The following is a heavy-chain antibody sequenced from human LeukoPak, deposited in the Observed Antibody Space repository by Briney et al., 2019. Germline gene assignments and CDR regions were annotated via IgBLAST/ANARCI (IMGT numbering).Heavy chain of an antibody. CDR2: IIPIFSTA. Sequence: ASVKVSCKASGGTFSSYAISWVRQAPGQGLEWMGGIIPIFSTANYAQKFQGRVTITADESTSTAYMELSSLRSEDTAVYYCARGTDPSPNIVVVVAAISYYYGMDVWGQGTMVTVSS. V-gene: IGHV1-69*01. CDR3: ARGTDPSPNIVVVVAAISYYYGMDV. J-gene: IGHJ6*02. CDR1: GGTFSSYA. D-gene: IGHD2-15*01.